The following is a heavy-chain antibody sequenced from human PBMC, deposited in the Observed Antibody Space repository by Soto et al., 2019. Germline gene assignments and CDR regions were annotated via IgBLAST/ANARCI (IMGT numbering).Heavy chain of an antibody. V-gene: IGHV3-30*18. CDR3: AKKDAYYYDSSGYLDY. Sequence: QVQLVESGGGVVQPGRSLRLSCAASGFTFSSYGMHWVRQAPGKGLEWVAVISYDGSNKYYADSVKGRFTISIDNSKNTLYLQMNSLRAEDTAVYYCAKKDAYYYDSSGYLDYWGQGTLVTVSS. CDR1: GFTFSSYG. D-gene: IGHD3-22*01. CDR2: ISYDGSNK. J-gene: IGHJ4*02.